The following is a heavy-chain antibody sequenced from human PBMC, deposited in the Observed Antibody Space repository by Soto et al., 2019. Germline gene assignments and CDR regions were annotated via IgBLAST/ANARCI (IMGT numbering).Heavy chain of an antibody. CDR1: GFTFSSYG. V-gene: IGHV3-30*18. CDR3: AKGPAIVLVPAAMNYYYGMDV. CDR2: ISYDGSNK. Sequence: GGSLRLSSAASGFTFSSYGMHWVRQAPGKGLEWVAVISYDGSNKYYADSVKGRFTISRDNSKNTLYLQMNSLRAEDTAMYYCAKGPAIVLVPAAMNYYYGMDVWGQGTTVTVSS. J-gene: IGHJ6*02. D-gene: IGHD2-2*01.